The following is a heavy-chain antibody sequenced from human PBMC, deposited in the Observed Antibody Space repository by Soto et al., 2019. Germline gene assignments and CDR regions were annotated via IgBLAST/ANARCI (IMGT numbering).Heavy chain of an antibody. J-gene: IGHJ5*02. CDR2: IYATGDT. CDR3: VRDGTKNLRDRFEP. CDR1: GASLSRYY. D-gene: IGHD1-26*01. Sequence: SETRSLTCNVSGASLSRYYWSWIRQPPGKGLEWIGRIYATGDTDYNPSLKSRISMSVDMSKKQFSLTLRSVTAADTAIYYCVRDGTKNLRDRFEPWGRGILVTVSS. V-gene: IGHV4-4*07.